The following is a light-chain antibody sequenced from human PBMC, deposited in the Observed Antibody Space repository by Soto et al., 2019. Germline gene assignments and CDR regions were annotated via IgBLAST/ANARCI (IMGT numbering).Light chain of an antibody. CDR1: QGISSY. CDR2: AAS. CDR3: QQLNSYPPT. Sequence: IQLTQSPSSLSASVGDRVTITCRASQGISSYLAWYQQKTGKAPKFLIYAASTFQRGFTSRFSGSGSGTDFTLTISSHQPEDIANYFCQQLNSYPPTFGQGTELEIK. V-gene: IGKV1-9*01. J-gene: IGKJ2*01.